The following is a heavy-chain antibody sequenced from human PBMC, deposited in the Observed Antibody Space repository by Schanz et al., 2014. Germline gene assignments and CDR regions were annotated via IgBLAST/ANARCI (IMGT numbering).Heavy chain of an antibody. Sequence: QVQLQESGPGLVKPSQTLSLTCTVSGASISSGGYYWDWIRLLPGKGLEWIGYISYSGSTSFNPSLKSRLTMSVDTSKNQFSRRLSSVTAADTAVYYCARHGGIPYYPMDVWGRGTTVTVSS. V-gene: IGHV4-31*03. J-gene: IGHJ6*02. CDR2: ISYSGST. CDR1: GASISSGGYY. D-gene: IGHD3-16*01. CDR3: ARHGGIPYYPMDV.